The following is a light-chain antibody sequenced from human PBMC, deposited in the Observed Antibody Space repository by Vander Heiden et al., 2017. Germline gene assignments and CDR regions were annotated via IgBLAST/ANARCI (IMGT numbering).Light chain of an antibody. V-gene: IGKV3-15*01. CDR1: QIISQN. CDR3: QHYNIWPYN. CDR2: GAT. Sequence: EIVMTQSPATLSVSPGERATLSCRASQIISQNLAWFQQKSGQAPRLLIYGATTRATGIPDRFSGGGSGTEFALTISSLQSEDFAVYYCQHYNIWPYNFGQGTKLELK. J-gene: IGKJ2*01.